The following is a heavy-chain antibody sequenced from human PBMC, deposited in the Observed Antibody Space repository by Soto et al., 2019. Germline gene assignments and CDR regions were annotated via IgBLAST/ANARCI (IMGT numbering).Heavy chain of an antibody. Sequence: SETLSLTCTVSGGSISSSSYYWGWIRQPPGKGLEWIGSIYYGGSTYYNPSLKSRVTISVTTSKNQFSLKLSSVTAADTAVYYCAREQDSGSYYYYYGMDVWGQGTTVTVSS. D-gene: IGHD3-10*01. V-gene: IGHV4-39*02. CDR2: IYYGGST. CDR3: AREQDSGSYYYYYGMDV. J-gene: IGHJ6*02. CDR1: GGSISSSSYY.